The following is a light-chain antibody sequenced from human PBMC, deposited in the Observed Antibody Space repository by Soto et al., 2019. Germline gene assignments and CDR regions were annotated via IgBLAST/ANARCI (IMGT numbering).Light chain of an antibody. Sequence: QSALTQPRSVSGSPGQSVTISCTGTSSDVGAYNSVSWYQQYPGKAPKLMIYDVNKWPAGVPHRFSASKSGNTASLTISGLQAEDEADYYCCSYGGTYNVFGTGTKITVL. J-gene: IGLJ1*01. CDR3: CSYGGTYNV. V-gene: IGLV2-11*01. CDR1: SSDVGAYNS. CDR2: DVN.